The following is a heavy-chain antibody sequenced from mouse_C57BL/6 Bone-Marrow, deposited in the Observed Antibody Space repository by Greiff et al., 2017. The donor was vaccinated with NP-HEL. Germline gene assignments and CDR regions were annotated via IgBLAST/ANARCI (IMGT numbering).Heavy chain of an antibody. V-gene: IGHV1-61*01. CDR1: GYTFTSYW. Sequence: QVQLQQPGAELVRPGSSVKLSCKASGYTFTSYWMDWVKQRPGQGLEWIGNIYPSDSETHYNQKFKDKATLTVDKSSSTAYMQLSSLTSEDSAVYYCAREVYYYGSSYGWFAYWGQGTLVTVSA. D-gene: IGHD1-1*01. CDR2: IYPSDSET. J-gene: IGHJ3*01. CDR3: AREVYYYGSSYGWFAY.